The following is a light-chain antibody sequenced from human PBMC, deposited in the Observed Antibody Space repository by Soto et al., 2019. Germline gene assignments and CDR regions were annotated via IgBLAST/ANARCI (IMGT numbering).Light chain of an antibody. Sequence: QSALTQPPSASGSPGQSVTISCTGTSRDIGGYNYVSWYQQHPGKAPKLLIYEVTKRPSGVPDRFSGSKSGNTASLTVSGLQADDEADYFCCSNAGSHSYFFGTGTKVTVL. V-gene: IGLV2-8*01. CDR2: EVT. CDR3: CSNAGSHSYF. CDR1: SRDIGGYNY. J-gene: IGLJ1*01.